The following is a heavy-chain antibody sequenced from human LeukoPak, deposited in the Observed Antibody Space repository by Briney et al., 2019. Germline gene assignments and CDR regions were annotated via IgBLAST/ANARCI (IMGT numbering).Heavy chain of an antibody. Sequence: SETLSLTCTVSGGSISSYSWSGIRQPPGKGLEWIGYIYYSGSTNYNPSLKSRVTTSVDTSKNQFSLKLSSVTAADTSVYYCAREQWPVHARFPYNAFDIWGQGTMVTVSS. CDR1: GGSISSYS. V-gene: IGHV4-59*01. J-gene: IGHJ3*02. CDR3: AREQWPVHARFPYNAFDI. D-gene: IGHD6-19*01. CDR2: IYYSGST.